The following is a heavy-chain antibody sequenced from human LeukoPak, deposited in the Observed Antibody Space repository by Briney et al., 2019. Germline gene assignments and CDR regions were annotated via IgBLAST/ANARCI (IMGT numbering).Heavy chain of an antibody. J-gene: IGHJ4*02. CDR2: IYYSGST. Sequence: SETLSLTCTVSGGSISSSSYYWGWIRQPPGKGLEWIGSIYYSGSTYYNPSLKSRVTISVDTSKNQFSLKLSSVTAADTAVYHCASKRIVATIYDYWGQGTRVTVSS. V-gene: IGHV4-39*01. CDR1: GGSISSSSYY. D-gene: IGHD5-12*01. CDR3: ASKRIVATIYDY.